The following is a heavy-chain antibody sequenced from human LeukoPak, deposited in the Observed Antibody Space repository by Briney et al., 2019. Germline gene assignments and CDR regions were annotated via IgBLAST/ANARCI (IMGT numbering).Heavy chain of an antibody. Sequence: GGSLRLSCAASGFSLSNYGMHWVRQAPGKGLEWVAYIQYDGSQKYYGDSVKGRFTISRDNSKNTVHLQMNSLRDEDTALYYCARDLLSLPHKYFDSWGQGTLVTVSS. V-gene: IGHV3-30*02. D-gene: IGHD3-16*01. CDR3: ARDLLSLPHKYFDS. CDR2: IQYDGSQK. J-gene: IGHJ4*02. CDR1: GFSLSNYG.